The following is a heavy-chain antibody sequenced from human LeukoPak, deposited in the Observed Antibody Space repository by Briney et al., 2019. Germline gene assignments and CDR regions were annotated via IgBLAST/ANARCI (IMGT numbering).Heavy chain of an antibody. CDR2: IRYDGSNK. CDR3: ARVRLLLWSGELYYFDD. J-gene: IGHJ4*02. Sequence: GGSLRLSCAASGFTFSSYGMHWVRQAPGKGLEWVAFIRYDGSNKYYADSVKGRFTISRDNAKNSLYLQMNSLRAEDTAVYYCARVRLLLWSGELYYFDDWGQGTLVTVSS. D-gene: IGHD3-10*01. V-gene: IGHV3-30*02. CDR1: GFTFSSYG.